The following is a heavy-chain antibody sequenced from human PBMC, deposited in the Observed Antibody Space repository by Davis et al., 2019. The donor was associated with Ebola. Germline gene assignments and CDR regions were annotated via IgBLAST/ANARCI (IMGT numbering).Heavy chain of an antibody. D-gene: IGHD3-3*01. Sequence: GESLKIPCAASGFTFDDYVMHWVRQAPGKGLEWVSLISGDGGSTYYADSVKGRFTISRDNSKNSLYLQMNSLRTEDTALYYCAKGETYYDFWSGSPTYGMDVWGQGTTVTVSS. J-gene: IGHJ6*02. V-gene: IGHV3-43*02. CDR2: ISGDGGST. CDR1: GFTFDDYV. CDR3: AKGETYYDFWSGSPTYGMDV.